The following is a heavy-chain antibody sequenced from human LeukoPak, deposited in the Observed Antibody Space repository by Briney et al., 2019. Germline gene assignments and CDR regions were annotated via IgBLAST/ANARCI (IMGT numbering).Heavy chain of an antibody. CDR1: GGSFSGFY. CDR3: ASPGSALTGGPV. J-gene: IGHJ4*02. V-gene: IGHV4-34*01. D-gene: IGHD3-9*01. CDR2: INHSGST. Sequence: SETLSLTCTLYGGSFSGFYWSWIRQPPGKGLEWIGEINHSGSTNYNPSLKSRVTISVDTSKNQFFLRLSSVTAADTAVYYCASPGSALTGGPVWGQESLVTVSS.